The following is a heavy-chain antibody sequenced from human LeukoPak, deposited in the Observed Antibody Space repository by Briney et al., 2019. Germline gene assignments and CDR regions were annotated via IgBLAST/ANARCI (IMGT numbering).Heavy chain of an antibody. V-gene: IGHV1-69*05. J-gene: IGHJ4*02. CDR2: IIPIFGTA. Sequence: SVKVSCKASGGTFSSSAISWVRQAPGQGLEWMGGIIPIFGTANYAQKFQGRVTITTDESTSTAYMELSSLRSKDTAVYYCARVGYCSGGSCYGLYDYWGQGTLVTVSS. CDR1: GGTFSSSA. D-gene: IGHD2-15*01. CDR3: ARVGYCSGGSCYGLYDY.